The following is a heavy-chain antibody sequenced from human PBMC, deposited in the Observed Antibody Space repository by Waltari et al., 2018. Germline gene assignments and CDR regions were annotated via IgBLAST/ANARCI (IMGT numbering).Heavy chain of an antibody. D-gene: IGHD4-17*01. CDR2: IYYSGST. CDR1: GGSISSSSYY. J-gene: IGHJ4*02. CDR3: ARHYGDYGLDY. Sequence: QLQLQESGPGLVKPSETLSLTCTVSGGSISSSSYYWGWIRQPPGKGLEWIGSIYYSGSTYYHPSRKSRVTISVDTSKNQFSLKLSSVTAADTAVYYCARHYGDYGLDYWGQGTLVTVSS. V-gene: IGHV4-39*01.